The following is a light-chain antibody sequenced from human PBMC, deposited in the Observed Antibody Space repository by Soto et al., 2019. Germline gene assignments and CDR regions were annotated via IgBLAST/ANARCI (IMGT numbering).Light chain of an antibody. CDR3: ASYTGTDTPWV. CDR2: DVS. CDR1: ASDIGYYNF. J-gene: IGLJ3*02. Sequence: QSVLTQPASVSGSLGQSITISCTGAASDIGYYNFVSWYQQHPATAPKLIIYDVSHRPSGTSFRVSGSKSDNTASLTISGLRAEDEAAYYCASYTGTDTPWVFGGGTKLTVL. V-gene: IGLV2-14*03.